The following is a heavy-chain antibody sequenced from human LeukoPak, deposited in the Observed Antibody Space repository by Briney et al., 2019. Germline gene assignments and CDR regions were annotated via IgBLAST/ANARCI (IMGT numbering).Heavy chain of an antibody. D-gene: IGHD3-10*01. Sequence: GGSLRLSCAASGFTFSSYGMHWVRQAPGKGLEWVAVISYDGSNKYYADSVKGRFTISRDNSKNTLYLQMNSLRAEDTAVYYCAKDYYGSGSSYYFDYWGQGTLATVSS. CDR1: GFTFSSYG. V-gene: IGHV3-30*18. CDR3: AKDYYGSGSSYYFDY. CDR2: ISYDGSNK. J-gene: IGHJ4*02.